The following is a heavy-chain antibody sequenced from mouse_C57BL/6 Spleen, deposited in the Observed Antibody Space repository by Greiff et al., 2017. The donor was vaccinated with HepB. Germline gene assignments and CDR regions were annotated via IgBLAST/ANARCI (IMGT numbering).Heavy chain of an antibody. CDR1: GYTFTDYE. Sequence: VKLMESGAELVRPGASVTLSCKASGYTFTDYEMHWVKQTPVHGLEWIGAIDPETGGTAYNQKFKGKAILTADKSSSTAYMELRSLTSEDSAVYYWTTVATVVAKEWFAYWGKGTLVTVSA. D-gene: IGHD1-1*01. J-gene: IGHJ3*01. CDR3: TTVATVVAKEWFAY. V-gene: IGHV1-15*01. CDR2: IDPETGGT.